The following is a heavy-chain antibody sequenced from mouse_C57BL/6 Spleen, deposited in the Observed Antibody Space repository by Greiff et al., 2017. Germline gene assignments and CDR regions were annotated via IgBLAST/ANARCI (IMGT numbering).Heavy chain of an antibody. CDR2: IDPSDSYT. J-gene: IGHJ3*01. V-gene: IGHV1-69*01. Sequence: QVQLQQPGAELVMPGASVKLSCKASGYTFTSYWMHWVKQRPGQGLEWIGEIDPSDSYTNYNQKFKGKSTLTVDKSSSTAYMQLSSLTSEDSAVYYCARGRSSSFAYWGQGTLVTVSA. D-gene: IGHD1-1*01. CDR3: ARGRSSSFAY. CDR1: GYTFTSYW.